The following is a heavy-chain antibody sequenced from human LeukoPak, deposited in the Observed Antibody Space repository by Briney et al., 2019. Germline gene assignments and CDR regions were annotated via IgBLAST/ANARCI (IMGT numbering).Heavy chain of an antibody. D-gene: IGHD6-6*01. Sequence: GGSLRLSCAASGFSFGNNGMSWVRQAPGKGLEWVSGISGSSDKTYYADSVKGRFTVFGDNSRNTLYLQLKSLRVGDTAVYYCAKSSSSSGEWGQGTLVTVSS. CDR1: GFSFGNNG. V-gene: IGHV3-23*01. CDR2: ISGSSDKT. J-gene: IGHJ4*02. CDR3: AKSSSSSGE.